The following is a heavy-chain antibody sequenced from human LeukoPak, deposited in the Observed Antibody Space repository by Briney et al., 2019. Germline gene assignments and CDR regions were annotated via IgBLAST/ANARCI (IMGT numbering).Heavy chain of an antibody. D-gene: IGHD3-22*01. J-gene: IGHJ4*02. V-gene: IGHV3-23*01. CDR1: GFTFSSYA. Sequence: PGGSLRLSCAASGFTFSSYAMSWVRQAPGKGLEWVSAISGSGGSTYHADSAKGRFTISRDNSKNTLYLQMNSLRAEDTAVYYCAKDQGAYDSSGYYGNWGQGTLVTVSS. CDR3: AKDQGAYDSSGYYGN. CDR2: ISGSGGST.